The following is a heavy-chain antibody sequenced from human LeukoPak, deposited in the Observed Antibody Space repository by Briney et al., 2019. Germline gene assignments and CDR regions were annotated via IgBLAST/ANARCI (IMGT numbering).Heavy chain of an antibody. CDR2: IRYDGSNK. CDR3: ARVANCGGDCDSARDYYYWYMDV. J-gene: IGHJ6*03. D-gene: IGHD2-21*01. Sequence: GGSLRLSCAASMFPFRNYGMHWVRQAPGKGLEWVAFIRYDGSNKYYADSVKGRFTISRDGSKNTLYLQMNSLRADDTAVYYCARVANCGGDCDSARDYYYWYMDVWGKGTTVTVSS. V-gene: IGHV3-30*02. CDR1: MFPFRNYG.